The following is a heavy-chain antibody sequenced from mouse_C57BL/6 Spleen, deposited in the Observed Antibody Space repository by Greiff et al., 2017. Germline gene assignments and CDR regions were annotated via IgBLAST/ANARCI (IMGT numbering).Heavy chain of an antibody. V-gene: IGHV5-6*01. J-gene: IGHJ4*01. CDR1: GFTFSSYG. Sequence: EVQRVESGGDLVKPGGSLKLSCAASGFTFSSYGMSWVRQTPDKRLEWVATISSGGSYTYYPDSVKGRFTISRDNAKNTLYLQMSSLKSEDTAMYYCARQDFHYAMDYWGQGTSVTVSS. CDR2: ISSGGSYT. CDR3: ARQDFHYAMDY.